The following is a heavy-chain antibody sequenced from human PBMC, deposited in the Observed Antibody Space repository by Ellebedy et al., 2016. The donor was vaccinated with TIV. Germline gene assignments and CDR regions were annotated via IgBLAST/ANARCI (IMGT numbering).Heavy chain of an antibody. CDR2: IDPSDSYT. Sequence: KVSXKGSGYSFTSYWISWVRQMPGKGLEWMGRIDPSDSYTNYSPSFQGHVTISADKSISTAYLQWSSLKASDTAMYYCARGAYYYYGMDVWGQGTTVTVSS. CDR3: ARGAYYYYGMDV. CDR1: GYSFTSYW. V-gene: IGHV5-10-1*01. J-gene: IGHJ6*02.